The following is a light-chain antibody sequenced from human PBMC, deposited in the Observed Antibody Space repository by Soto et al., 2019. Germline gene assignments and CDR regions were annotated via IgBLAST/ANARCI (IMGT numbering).Light chain of an antibody. V-gene: IGKV1-39*01. CDR1: QSISNS. CDR2: AAS. Sequence: DIPMTQSPSSLSASVGDRVTITCRASQSISNSLNWYQQKPGKAPDLLIYAASNLQSGVPSRFTGSGSGTDVTLNISSLQPEDFTTYYCQQSYSSPQMYTFGQGTKLDIK. J-gene: IGKJ2*01. CDR3: QQSYSSPQMYT.